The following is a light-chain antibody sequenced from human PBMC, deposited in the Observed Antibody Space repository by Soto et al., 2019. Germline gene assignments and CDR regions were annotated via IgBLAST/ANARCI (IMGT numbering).Light chain of an antibody. CDR2: EVS. CDR3: TSYAGSNLWV. J-gene: IGLJ3*02. Sequence: QSALTQPPSASGSPGQSVTISCTGTSSDVGAYKYVSWYQQYPGKAPKLMIYEVSKRPSRVPDRFSGSKSGNTASLTVSGLQAEDEAVYYCTSYAGSNLWVFGGGTKVTVL. CDR1: SSDVGAYKY. V-gene: IGLV2-8*01.